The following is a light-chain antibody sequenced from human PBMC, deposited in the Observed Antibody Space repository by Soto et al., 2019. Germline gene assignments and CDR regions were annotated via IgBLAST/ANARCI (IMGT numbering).Light chain of an antibody. CDR2: LNSDGSH. CDR3: QTWGSGIVV. V-gene: IGLV4-69*01. Sequence: QPALTQSPSASASLGASVKLTCTLSSGHSNYAIAWHQQQSDKGPRYLMKLNSDGSHSKGDGIPDRFSGSSSGAERYLTIFSLQSEDEADYYSQTWGSGIVVFGGGTKLTVL. CDR1: SGHSNYA. J-gene: IGLJ2*01.